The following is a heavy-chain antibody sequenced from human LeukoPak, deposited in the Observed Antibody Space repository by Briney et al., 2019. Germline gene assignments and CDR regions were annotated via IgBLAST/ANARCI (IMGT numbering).Heavy chain of an antibody. CDR3: VSPRGFSYGYFDY. CDR1: GGSISSSNAY. J-gene: IGHJ4*02. D-gene: IGHD5-18*01. Sequence: ASETLSLTCTVSGGSISSSNAYWGWIRQPPGKGLEWIGSIYYSKNTYYNPSLKSRVTISADTYKNQFSLTLGSVSATDTAVYYCVSPRGFSYGYFDYWGQGTLVTVSS. CDR2: IYYSKNT. V-gene: IGHV4-39*01.